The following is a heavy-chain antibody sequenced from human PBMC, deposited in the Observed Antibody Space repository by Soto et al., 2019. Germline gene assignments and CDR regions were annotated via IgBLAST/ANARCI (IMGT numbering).Heavy chain of an antibody. J-gene: IGHJ5*02. V-gene: IGHV1-8*01. CDR1: GYTFTSYD. CDR2: MNPNSGNT. CDR3: ARGHFKGWELYSRWFDP. Sequence: SVKVSCKASGYTFTSYDINWVRQATGQGLEWMGWMNPNSGNTGYAQKFQGRVTMTRNTSISTAYMELSSLRSEDTGAYYCARGHFKGWELYSRWFDPWGQGTLATVSP. D-gene: IGHD1-26*01.